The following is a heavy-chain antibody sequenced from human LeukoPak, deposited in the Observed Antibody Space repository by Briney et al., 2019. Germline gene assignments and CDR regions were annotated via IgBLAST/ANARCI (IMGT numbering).Heavy chain of an antibody. Sequence: VASVKVSCKASGYSFTDYLMHWVRQAPGQGLEWMGWINPHRGGTSSAQKFQGRVTMTRDTSISTTYMELSTLRSEDTAVYYCARDRNGDGFAYFDYWGQGTLVNVSS. CDR3: ARDRNGDGFAYFDY. J-gene: IGHJ4*02. CDR2: INPHRGGT. CDR1: GYSFTDYL. D-gene: IGHD5-24*01. V-gene: IGHV1-2*02.